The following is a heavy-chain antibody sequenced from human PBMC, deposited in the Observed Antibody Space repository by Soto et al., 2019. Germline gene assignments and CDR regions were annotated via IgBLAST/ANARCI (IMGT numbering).Heavy chain of an antibody. CDR1: GGSISSYY. J-gene: IGHJ6*03. D-gene: IGHD6-19*01. Sequence: SETLSLTCTVSGGSISSYYWSWIRQPPWKGLEWIGYIYYSGSTNYNPSLKSRVTISVDTSKNQFSLRLTSVTAADTAVYFCARASGYSSGWGNYYYYMDVWGKGPTVTVSS. V-gene: IGHV4-59*12. CDR3: ARASGYSSGWGNYYYYMDV. CDR2: IYYSGST.